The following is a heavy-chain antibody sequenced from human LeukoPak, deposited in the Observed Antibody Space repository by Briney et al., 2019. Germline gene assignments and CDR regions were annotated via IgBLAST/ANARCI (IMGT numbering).Heavy chain of an antibody. CDR3: ASIEDYFDY. D-gene: IGHD3-16*02. J-gene: IGHJ4*02. Sequence: LEGVSYISSSGSTIYYADSVKGRFTISRDNAKNSLYLQMNSLRAEDTAVYYCASIEDYFDYWGQGTLVTVSS. CDR2: ISSSGSTI. V-gene: IGHV3-11*01.